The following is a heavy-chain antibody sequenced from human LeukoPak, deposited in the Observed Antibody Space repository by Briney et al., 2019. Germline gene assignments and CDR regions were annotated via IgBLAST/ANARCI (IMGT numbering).Heavy chain of an antibody. CDR3: ARDEDPWGSYPYYYDSSGYYHLDY. CDR2: ISAYNGNT. Sequence: GASVKVSCKASGYTFTSYGISWVRQAPGQGLEWVGWISAYNGNTNYAQKLQGRVTMTTDTSTSTAYMELRSLRSDDTAVYYCARDEDPWGSYPYYYDSSGYYHLDYWGQGTLVTVSS. CDR1: GYTFTSYG. J-gene: IGHJ4*02. D-gene: IGHD3-22*01. V-gene: IGHV1-18*01.